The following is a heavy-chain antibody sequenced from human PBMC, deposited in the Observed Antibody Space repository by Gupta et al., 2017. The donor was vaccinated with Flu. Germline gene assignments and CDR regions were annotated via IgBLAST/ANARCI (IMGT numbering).Heavy chain of an antibody. Sequence: SASTWVRQAPGKGLEWVSAIHDGRGSAYYADSVKGRFTIFRDNFKNTVELQMNSLRAEDTAVYYCARGGATYYFDYWGKGILVTVSS. CDR2: IHDGRGSA. CDR1: SA. V-gene: IGHV3-23*01. J-gene: IGHJ4*02. CDR3: ARGGATYYFDY.